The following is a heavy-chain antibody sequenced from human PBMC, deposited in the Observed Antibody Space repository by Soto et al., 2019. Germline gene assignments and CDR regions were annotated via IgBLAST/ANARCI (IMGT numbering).Heavy chain of an antibody. J-gene: IGHJ4*02. CDR3: ARVTWPGGYFDY. CDR1: GGSISSYY. CDR2: IYYSGST. V-gene: IGHV4-59*08. Sequence: ASETLSLTCTVSGGSISSYYWSWIRQPPGNGLEWIGYIYYSGSTNYNPSLKSRVTISVYTSKNQFSLKLSSVTAADTAVYYCARVTWPGGYFDYWGQGTLVTVS. D-gene: IGHD4-4*01.